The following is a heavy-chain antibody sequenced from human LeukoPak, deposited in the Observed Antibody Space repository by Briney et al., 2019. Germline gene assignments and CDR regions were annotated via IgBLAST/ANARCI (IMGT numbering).Heavy chain of an antibody. CDR1: GYTFTSYG. CDR3: ARDWTGVIVVVPAANWFDP. Sequence: ASVKVSCKASGYTFTSYGITWVRQAPGQGLEWMGWINPNSGGTNYAQKFQGRVTMTRDTSISTAYMELSRLRSDDTAVYYCARDWTGVIVVVPAANWFDPWGQGTLVTVSS. CDR2: INPNSGGT. J-gene: IGHJ5*02. D-gene: IGHD2-2*01. V-gene: IGHV1-2*02.